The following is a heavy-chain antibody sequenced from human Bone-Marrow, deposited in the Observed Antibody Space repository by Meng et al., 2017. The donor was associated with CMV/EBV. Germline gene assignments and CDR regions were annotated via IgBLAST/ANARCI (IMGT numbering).Heavy chain of an antibody. CDR2: VPHDRTYI. CDR1: GFTFSNYA. CDR3: ASGYNWNDVGAFAI. V-gene: IGHV3-30*09. D-gene: IGHD1-1*01. J-gene: IGHJ3*02. Sequence: GGSLRLSCAASGFTFSNYAMHWVRQAPGKGLEWVAVVPHDRTYIYYADSVKGRFAISRDNAKNSLYLQMNSLRAEDTAVYYCASGYNWNDVGAFAIWGQG.